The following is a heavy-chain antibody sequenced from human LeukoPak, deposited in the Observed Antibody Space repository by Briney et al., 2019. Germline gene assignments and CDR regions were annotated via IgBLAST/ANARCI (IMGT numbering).Heavy chain of an antibody. J-gene: IGHJ4*02. CDR2: INHSGST. V-gene: IGHV4-34*01. CDR3: ARVLVVAATVGFDY. CDR1: GGSFSGYY. D-gene: IGHD2-15*01. Sequence: SEPLSLTCAVYGGSFSGYYWSWIRQPPGKGLEWIGEINHSGSTNYNPSLKSRVTISVDTSKNQFSLKLSSVTAADTAVYYCARVLVVAATVGFDYWGQGTLVTVSS.